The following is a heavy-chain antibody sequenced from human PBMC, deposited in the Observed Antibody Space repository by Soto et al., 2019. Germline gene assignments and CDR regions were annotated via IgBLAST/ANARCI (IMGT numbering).Heavy chain of an antibody. V-gene: IGHV4-4*07. Sequence: PSETLSLTCTVSGGSISSYYWSWIRQPAGKGLEWIGRIYTSGSTNYNPSLKSRVTMSVDTSKNQFSLKLSSVTAADTAVYYCAGEYSSGWYEGFYFDYWGQGTLVTVSS. D-gene: IGHD6-19*01. J-gene: IGHJ4*02. CDR3: AGEYSSGWYEGFYFDY. CDR1: GGSISSYY. CDR2: IYTSGST.